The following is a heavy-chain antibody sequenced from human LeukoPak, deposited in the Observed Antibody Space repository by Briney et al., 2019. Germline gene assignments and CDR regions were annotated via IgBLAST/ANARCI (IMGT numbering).Heavy chain of an antibody. J-gene: IGHJ4*02. V-gene: IGHV1-2*02. CDR3: ARESRIAVAGNFDY. Sequence: GASVKVSCKASGYTFTGYYMHWVRQAPGQGLEWMGWINPNSGGTNYAQKFQGRVTMTRDTSISTAYMELSRLRSDDTAVYYCARESRIAVAGNFDYWGQGTLVTVSS. CDR2: INPNSGGT. CDR1: GYTFTGYY. D-gene: IGHD6-19*01.